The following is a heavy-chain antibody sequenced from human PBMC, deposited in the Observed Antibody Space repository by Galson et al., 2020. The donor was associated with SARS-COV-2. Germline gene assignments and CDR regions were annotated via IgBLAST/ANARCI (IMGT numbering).Heavy chain of an antibody. CDR2: INPSGGTK. CDR3: AREYYYDSSEDYYGIDV. V-gene: IGHV1-46*03. CDR1: GYTFTNYY. J-gene: IGHJ6*02. Sequence: ASVKVSCKASGYTFTNYYIHWVRQAPGRGLEWMGIINPSGGTKAYAQKFQGRVTMTRDTSTSTVYMELSSLRSEDTAVYYCAREYYYDSSEDYYGIDVWGQGTTVTVSS. D-gene: IGHD3-22*01.